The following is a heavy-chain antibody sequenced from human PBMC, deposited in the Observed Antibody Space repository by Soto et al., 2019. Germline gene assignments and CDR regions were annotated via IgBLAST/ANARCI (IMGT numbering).Heavy chain of an antibody. CDR2: IYFSGSG. CDR3: ARHIASQYCSGSGCYGPFDY. CDR1: GGSISSYY. D-gene: IGHD2-15*01. V-gene: IGHV4-59*01. J-gene: IGHJ4*01. Sequence: SETLSLTCTVSGGSISSYYWSWIRQPPGRGLEYIGYIYFSGSGNYNPSLKRRLTISLDTSKNQFSLKLSSVTAADTAVYYCARHIASQYCSGSGCYGPFDYWGHGTLVTVSS.